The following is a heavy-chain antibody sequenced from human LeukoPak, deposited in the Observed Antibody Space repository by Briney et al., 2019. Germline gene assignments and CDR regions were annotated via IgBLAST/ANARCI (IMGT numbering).Heavy chain of an antibody. V-gene: IGHV1-18*01. D-gene: IGHD6-6*01. J-gene: IGHJ5*02. CDR3: ARLEYSSSSWFDP. Sequence: GASVTVSCKASGYTLNTYGISWVRQAPGQGLEWMGWISAYNGNTNYAQKLQGRVTMTTDTSTSTAYMELRSLRPDDTAVYYCARLEYSSSSWFDPWGQGTLVTVSS. CDR2: ISAYNGNT. CDR1: GYTLNTYG.